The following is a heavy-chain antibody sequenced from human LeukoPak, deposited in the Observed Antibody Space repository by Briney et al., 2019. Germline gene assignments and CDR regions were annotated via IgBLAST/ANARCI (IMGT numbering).Heavy chain of an antibody. D-gene: IGHD1-1*01. Sequence: ASVKVSCKVSGYTLTELSMHWVRQAPGKGLEWMGGFDPEDGETIYAQKFQGRVTMTEDTSTDTAYMELSSLRSEDTAVYYCATAGNDLGGWYFDLWGRGTLVTVSS. J-gene: IGHJ2*01. CDR2: FDPEDGET. CDR1: GYTLTELS. V-gene: IGHV1-24*01. CDR3: ATAGNDLGGWYFDL.